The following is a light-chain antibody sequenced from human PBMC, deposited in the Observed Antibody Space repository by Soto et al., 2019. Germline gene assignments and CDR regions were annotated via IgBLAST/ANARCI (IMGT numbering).Light chain of an antibody. J-gene: IGKJ1*01. CDR1: QSVSSSY. CDR3: QQSGSSSGWT. CDR2: AAS. V-gene: IGKV3-20*01. Sequence: EIVLTQSPGTLSLSPGERATLSCRASQSVSSSYLAWYQQRPGQAPRLLIYAASSRATGIPDRFSGSGSGIDFTLTISRLEPEDFAVYYCQQSGSSSGWTFGQGTKVDIK.